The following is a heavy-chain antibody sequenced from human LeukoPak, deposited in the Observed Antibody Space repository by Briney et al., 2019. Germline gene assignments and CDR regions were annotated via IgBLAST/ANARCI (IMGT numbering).Heavy chain of an antibody. J-gene: IGHJ4*02. CDR3: ANTHRDYGDENFDY. Sequence: GGSLRLSCAASGFTFSSYAMSWVRQAPGKGLEWVSAISGSGGSTYYADSVKGRFTISRDNSKNTLYLQMNSLRAEDTAVYYCANTHRDYGDENFDYWGQGTLVTVS. V-gene: IGHV3-23*01. CDR1: GFTFSSYA. D-gene: IGHD4-17*01. CDR2: ISGSGGST.